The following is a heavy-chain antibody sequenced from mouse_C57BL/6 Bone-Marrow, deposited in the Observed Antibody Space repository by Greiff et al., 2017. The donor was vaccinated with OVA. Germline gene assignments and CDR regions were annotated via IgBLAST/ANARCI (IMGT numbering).Heavy chain of an antibody. J-gene: IGHJ3*01. D-gene: IGHD2-3*01. Sequence: EVKLMESGGDLVKPGGSLKLSCAASGFTFSSYGMSWVRQTPDKRLEWVATISCGGSYTYYPDSVKGRFTISRDNAKNTLYLQMSSLKSEDTAMYYCARHNRDGYQFADWGQGTLVTVSA. CDR2: ISCGGSYT. CDR1: GFTFSSYG. CDR3: ARHNRDGYQFAD. V-gene: IGHV5-6*01.